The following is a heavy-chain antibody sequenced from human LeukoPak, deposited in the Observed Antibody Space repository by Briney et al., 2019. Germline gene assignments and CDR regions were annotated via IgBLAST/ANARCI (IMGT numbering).Heavy chain of an antibody. D-gene: IGHD2-21*02. V-gene: IGHV1-2*06. CDR1: GYTFTGYY. CDR3: ARDQKIVVVTAILDY. J-gene: IGHJ4*02. Sequence: ASVKVSCKASGYTFTGYYMHWVRQAPGQGLEWMGRINPNSGGTNYAQKFQGRVTMTRDTSISTAYMELSRLRSDETAVYYCARDQKIVVVTAILDYWGQGTLVTVSS. CDR2: INPNSGGT.